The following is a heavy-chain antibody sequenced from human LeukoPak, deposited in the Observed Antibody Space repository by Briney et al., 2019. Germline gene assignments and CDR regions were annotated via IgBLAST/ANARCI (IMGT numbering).Heavy chain of an antibody. CDR2: IYSGGST. CDR3: ARSLRVRGVPDYMDV. D-gene: IGHD3-10*01. J-gene: IGHJ6*03. CDR1: GFTVSSNY. V-gene: IGHV3-53*01. Sequence: GGSLRLSCAASGFTVSSNYMSWVRQAPGKGLEWVSVIYSGGSTYYADSVKGRFTISRDNSKSTLYLQMNSLRADDTAVYYCARSLRVRGVPDYMDVWGKGTTVTISS.